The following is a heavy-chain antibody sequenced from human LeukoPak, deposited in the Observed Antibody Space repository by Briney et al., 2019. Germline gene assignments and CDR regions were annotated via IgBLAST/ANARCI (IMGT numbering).Heavy chain of an antibody. Sequence: ASVKVSCKASGYTFTGYYMHWVRQAPGQGLEWMEWINPNSGGTNYAQKFQGRVTMTRDTSISTAYMELSRLRSDDTAVYYCAREKLSYYYDSSGYYHHGYYYYGMDVWGQGTTVTVSS. V-gene: IGHV1-2*02. CDR3: AREKLSYYYDSSGYYHHGYYYYGMDV. CDR2: INPNSGGT. J-gene: IGHJ6*02. D-gene: IGHD3-22*01. CDR1: GYTFTGYY.